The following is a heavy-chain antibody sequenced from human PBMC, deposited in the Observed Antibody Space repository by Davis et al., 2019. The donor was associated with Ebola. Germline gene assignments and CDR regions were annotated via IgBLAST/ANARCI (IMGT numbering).Heavy chain of an antibody. CDR2: INHSGST. CDR3: ARGAVYDFWSGSYYGMDV. J-gene: IGHJ6*02. Sequence: MPSETLSLTCAVYGGSFSGYYWSWIRQPPGKGLEWIGEINHSGSTNYNPSLKSRVTISVDTSKNQFSLKLSSVTAADTAVYYCARGAVYDFWSGSYYGMDVWGQGTTVTVSS. CDR1: GGSFSGYY. D-gene: IGHD3-3*01. V-gene: IGHV4-34*01.